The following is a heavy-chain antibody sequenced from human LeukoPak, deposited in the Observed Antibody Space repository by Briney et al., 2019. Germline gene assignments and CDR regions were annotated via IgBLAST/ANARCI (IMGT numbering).Heavy chain of an antibody. CDR1: GFSGFSFSTYS. Sequence: GGSLRLSCAASGFSGFSFSTYSMNWVRQAPGKGLEWVSYISSSSSTISYADSVKGRFTISRDNAKNSLYLQMNSLRDEDTAVYYCARENYFGLGTSLGFDYWGQGTLVTVSS. J-gene: IGHJ4*02. CDR2: ISSSSSTI. CDR3: ARENYFGLGTSLGFDY. D-gene: IGHD3-10*01. V-gene: IGHV3-48*02.